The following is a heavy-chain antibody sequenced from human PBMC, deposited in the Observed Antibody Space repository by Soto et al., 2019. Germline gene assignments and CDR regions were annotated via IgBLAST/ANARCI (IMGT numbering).Heavy chain of an antibody. V-gene: IGHV3-30-3*01. J-gene: IGHJ3*01. D-gene: IGHD1-26*01. Sequence: GGSLRLSCAASGLTFSRKAMHWVRQAPCKGLEWVAVISYDGSNKYYADSVKSRFTISRDNSKNTLYLQMNSLRVEDTFVYYCTREGHSGSYLNDAFDVWGQGTMVTVSS. CDR3: TREGHSGSYLNDAFDV. CDR1: GLTFSRKA. CDR2: ISYDGSNK.